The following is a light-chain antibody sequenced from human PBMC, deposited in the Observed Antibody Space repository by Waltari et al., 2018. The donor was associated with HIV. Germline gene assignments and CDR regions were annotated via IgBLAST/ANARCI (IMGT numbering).Light chain of an antibody. CDR3: QAWDSSSGYV. CDR2: QDN. Sequence: SYELTQPSSVSVSPRRTASITCSGDRLGDKYASWYQQKPGQSPLLVIYQDNKRPSGIPERFSGSKYGNTATLTIGGTQTMDEADYYCQAWDSSSGYVFGTGTKVTVI. CDR1: RLGDKY. J-gene: IGLJ1*01. V-gene: IGLV3-1*01.